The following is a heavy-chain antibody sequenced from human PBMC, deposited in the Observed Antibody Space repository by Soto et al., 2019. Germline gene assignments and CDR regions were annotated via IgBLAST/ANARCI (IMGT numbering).Heavy chain of an antibody. CDR1: GGTFSSSA. Sequence: QVQLVQSGAEMKEPGSSVKVSCKTSGGTFSSSAISWLRQAPGQGLEWMGGIIPLFRTPDYAQKFQGRGTIAADEHTSTAYMELSSLRSEDTAVYYCARDHDRLQLGGKYYSILDVWGRGTTITVSS. D-gene: IGHD4-4*01. J-gene: IGHJ6*02. V-gene: IGHV1-69*12. CDR2: IIPLFRTP. CDR3: ARDHDRLQLGGKYYSILDV.